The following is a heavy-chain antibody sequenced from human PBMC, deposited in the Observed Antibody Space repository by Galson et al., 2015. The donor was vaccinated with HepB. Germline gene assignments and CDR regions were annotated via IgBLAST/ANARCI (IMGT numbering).Heavy chain of an antibody. J-gene: IGHJ4*02. V-gene: IGHV1-69*10. CDR1: GGTFSSYA. CDR2: IIPILGIA. Sequence: SVKVSCKASGGTFSSYAISWVRQAPGQGLEWMGGIIPILGIANYAQKLQGRVTITADKSTSTAYMELSSLRSEDTAVYYCASRAYCGGDCYSPLGYWGQGTLVTVSS. CDR3: ASRAYCGGDCYSPLGY. D-gene: IGHD2-21*01.